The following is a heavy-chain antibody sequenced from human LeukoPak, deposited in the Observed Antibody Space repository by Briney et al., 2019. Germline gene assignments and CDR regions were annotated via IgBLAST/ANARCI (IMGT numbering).Heavy chain of an antibody. V-gene: IGHV4-59*12. CDR1: GGSISSYY. CDR3: AKERSSWAFDI. CDR2: IYYSGST. J-gene: IGHJ3*02. D-gene: IGHD6-6*01. Sequence: PSETLSLTCTVSGGSISSYYWSWIRQPPGKGLEWIGYIYYSGSTNYNPSLKSRVTISVDTSKNQFSLKLSSVTAADTAVYYCAKERSSWAFDIWGQGTVVTVSS.